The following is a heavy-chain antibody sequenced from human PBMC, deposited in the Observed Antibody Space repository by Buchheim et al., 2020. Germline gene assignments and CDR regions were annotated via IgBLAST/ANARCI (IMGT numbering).Heavy chain of an antibody. CDR1: GFTFSTYW. V-gene: IGHV3-74*01. D-gene: IGHD6-13*01. Sequence: EVQLVESGGGLVQPGGSLRLSCAVSGFTFSTYWMHWVRQAPGKGLVWVSRINSDGSSTNYADSVKGRFTISRDNAKSTLYLQMNSLRADDTAVYYCARELVAAGRSFDYWGQGTL. CDR2: INSDGSST. J-gene: IGHJ4*02. CDR3: ARELVAAGRSFDY.